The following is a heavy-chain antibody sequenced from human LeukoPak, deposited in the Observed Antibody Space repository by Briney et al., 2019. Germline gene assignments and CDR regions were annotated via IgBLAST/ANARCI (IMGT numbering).Heavy chain of an antibody. V-gene: IGHV4-39*01. D-gene: IGHD3-22*01. CDR3: ARHGYYDSGGYYYPFDY. CDR2: IYYSGST. CDR1: GGSISSSGYY. Sequence: SETLSLTCTVSGGSISSSGYYWGWIRQPPGQGLEWIGSIYYSGSTYYNPSLKSRVTISVDTSKNQFSLKLSSVTAADTSLYYCARHGYYDSGGYYYPFDYWGLGTLVTVSS. J-gene: IGHJ4*02.